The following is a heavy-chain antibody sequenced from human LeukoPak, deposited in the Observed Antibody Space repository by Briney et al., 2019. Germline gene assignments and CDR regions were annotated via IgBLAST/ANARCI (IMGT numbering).Heavy chain of an antibody. CDR1: GFTFSSYS. V-gene: IGHV3-48*01. D-gene: IGHD1-26*01. CDR3: TTGGSYLTRYGDAFDI. Sequence: GGSLRLSCAASGFTFSSYSMNWVRQAPGKGLEWVSYISSSSSTIYYADSVKGRFTISRDNAKNSLYLQMNSLKTEDTAVYYCTTGGSYLTRYGDAFDIWGQGTMVTVSS. J-gene: IGHJ3*02. CDR2: ISSSSSTI.